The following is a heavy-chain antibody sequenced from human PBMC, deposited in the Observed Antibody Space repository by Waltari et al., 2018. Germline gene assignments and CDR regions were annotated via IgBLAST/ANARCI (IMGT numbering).Heavy chain of an antibody. CDR2: ISSSSSYI. Sequence: EVQLVESGGGLVKPGGSLRLSCAASGFTFSSYSMNWVRQAPGKGLEWVSSISSSSSYIYYADSVKGRFTISRDNAKNSLYLQMNSLRAEDTAVYYCARAAIAALALDYWGQGTLVTVSS. V-gene: IGHV3-21*01. J-gene: IGHJ4*02. CDR1: GFTFSSYS. CDR3: ARAAIAALALDY. D-gene: IGHD6-25*01.